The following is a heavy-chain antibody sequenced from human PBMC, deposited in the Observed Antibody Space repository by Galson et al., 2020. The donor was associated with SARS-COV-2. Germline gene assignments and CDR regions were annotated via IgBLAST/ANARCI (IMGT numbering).Heavy chain of an antibody. CDR3: ARDGGVLRYFDWLLSGGPIDY. Sequence: GSIYYSGSTYYNPSLKSRVTISVDTSKNQFSLKLSSVTAADTAVYYCARDGGVLRYFDWLLSGGPIDYWGQGTLVTVSS. CDR2: IYYSGST. V-gene: IGHV4-39*07. J-gene: IGHJ4*02. D-gene: IGHD3-9*01.